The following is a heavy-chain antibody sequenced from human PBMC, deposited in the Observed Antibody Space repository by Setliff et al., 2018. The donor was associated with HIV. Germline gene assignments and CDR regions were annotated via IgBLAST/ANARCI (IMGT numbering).Heavy chain of an antibody. Sequence: PSETLSLTCSVSGSSISSNSYWWAWIRQPTGKGLEYIGSIYHRGGTFNNPSLKSRVVMSVDTSKTQFSLKLTSVTAADTATYYCARDTCVNVAPVGRGYYTFDFWGRGTMVTVSS. CDR3: ARDTCVNVAPVGRGYYTFDF. D-gene: IGHD1-26*01. V-gene: IGHV4-28*03. J-gene: IGHJ3*01. CDR1: GSSISSNSYW. CDR2: IYHRGGT.